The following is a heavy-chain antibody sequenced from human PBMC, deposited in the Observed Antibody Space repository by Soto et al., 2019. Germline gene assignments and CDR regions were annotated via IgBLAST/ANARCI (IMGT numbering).Heavy chain of an antibody. CDR3: ARHRIAAAGTDWFDL. J-gene: IGHJ5*02. CDR1: GGSISSSSYY. CDR2: IYYSGST. V-gene: IGHV4-39*01. D-gene: IGHD6-13*01. Sequence: SETLSLTCTVSGGSISSSSYYWGWIRQPPGKGLEWIGSIYYSGSTYYNPSLKSRVTISVDTSKNQFSLELSSVTAADTAVYYCARHRIAAAGTDWFDLWGQGTLVTVSS.